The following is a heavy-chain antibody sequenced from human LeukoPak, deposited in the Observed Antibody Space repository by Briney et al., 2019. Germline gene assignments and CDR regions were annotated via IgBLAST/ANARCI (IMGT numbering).Heavy chain of an antibody. CDR1: GFTFSSYG. J-gene: IGHJ4*02. Sequence: PGGSLRLSCAVSGFTFSSYGMHWVRQAPGKGLEWVAVIWYDGSNKYYADSVKGRFTISRDNSKNTLYLQMNSLRAEDTAVYYCARDNVAVAGTFDYWGQGTLVTVSS. D-gene: IGHD6-19*01. V-gene: IGHV3-33*01. CDR2: IWYDGSNK. CDR3: ARDNVAVAGTFDY.